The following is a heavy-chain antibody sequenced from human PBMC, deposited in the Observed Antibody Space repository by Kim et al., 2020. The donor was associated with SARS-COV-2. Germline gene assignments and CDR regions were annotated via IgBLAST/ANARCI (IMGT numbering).Heavy chain of an antibody. V-gene: IGHV4-34*01. CDR2: INHSGST. D-gene: IGHD3-10*01. Sequence: SETLSLTCAVYGVSFNDYYWSWIRQPPGKGLELIGEINHSGSTNYNPSLKSRVIISVDTSKNQFSLKLSSVTAADTAVYYCAGGQDVDSGRYGGMDVWGQGTTVTVSS. CDR1: GVSFNDYY. CDR3: AGGQDVDSGRYGGMDV. J-gene: IGHJ6*02.